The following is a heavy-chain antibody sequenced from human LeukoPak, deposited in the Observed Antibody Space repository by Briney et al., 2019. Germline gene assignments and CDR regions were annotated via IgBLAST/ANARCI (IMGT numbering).Heavy chain of an antibody. Sequence: PGGSLRLSCAASGFTVSNNYMSWVRQAPGKGLEWVSVIYSDGSTYYANSVKGRFTISRDNSKNTLDLQMNSLRAEDTAVYYCARGGGAFCGSDCHRNFDYWGQGTLVTVSS. J-gene: IGHJ4*02. V-gene: IGHV3-53*01. CDR3: ARGGGAFCGSDCHRNFDY. CDR2: IYSDGST. CDR1: GFTVSNNY. D-gene: IGHD2-21*02.